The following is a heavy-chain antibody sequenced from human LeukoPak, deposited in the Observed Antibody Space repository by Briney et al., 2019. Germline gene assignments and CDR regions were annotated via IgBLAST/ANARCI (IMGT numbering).Heavy chain of an antibody. V-gene: IGHV1-18*04. D-gene: IGHD3-10*01. Sequence: GASVKVSCKASGYTFTGYYMHWVRQAPGQGLEWMGWISAYNGNTNYAQKLQGRVTMTTDTSTSTAYMELRSLRSDDTAVYYCARDAMVRGTFDYWGQGTLVTVSS. CDR3: ARDAMVRGTFDY. CDR1: GYTFTGYY. CDR2: ISAYNGNT. J-gene: IGHJ4*02.